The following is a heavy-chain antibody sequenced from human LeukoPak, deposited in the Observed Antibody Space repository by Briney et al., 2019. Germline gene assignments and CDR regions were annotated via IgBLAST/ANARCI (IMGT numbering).Heavy chain of an antibody. V-gene: IGHV3-74*01. CDR1: GFTFSNYW. CDR2: INSDGINT. CDR3: ARDLEELEVYFQH. D-gene: IGHD3-3*01. J-gene: IGHJ1*01. Sequence: GGSLRLSCAASGFTFSNYWMHWVRQAPGKGLVWVSRINSDGINTSYADSVKGRFTISRDNAKNTLNLQMNSLRAEDTAVYYCARDLEELEVYFQHWGQGTLVTVSS.